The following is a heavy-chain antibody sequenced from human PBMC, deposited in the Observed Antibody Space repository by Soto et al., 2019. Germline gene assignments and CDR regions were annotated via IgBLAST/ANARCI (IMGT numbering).Heavy chain of an antibody. D-gene: IGHD3-3*01. Sequence: EVQLVESGGGLVQPGGSLRLSCAASGFTFSSYWMHWVRQARGKGLVWVSRIKGDGSSTSYADSVKGRFTMARDNDKNTLYLLMNSLRAEDTAVYYCARARRNTRITIFRVDTCNDVWGKGTTVTVSS. J-gene: IGHJ6*04. CDR3: ARARRNTRITIFRVDTCNDV. CDR1: GFTFSSYW. CDR2: IKGDGSST. V-gene: IGHV3-74*01.